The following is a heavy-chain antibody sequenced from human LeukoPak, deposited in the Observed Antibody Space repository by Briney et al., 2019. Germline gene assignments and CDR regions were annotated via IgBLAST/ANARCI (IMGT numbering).Heavy chain of an antibody. Sequence: GGSLRLSCAASGFTFSSYAMSWVRQAPGRGLEWVSAISGSGGSTYYADSVKGRFTISRDNSKNTLYLQMNSLRAEDTAVYYCAKATSSSWQFDYWGQGTLVTVSS. D-gene: IGHD6-13*01. CDR2: ISGSGGST. CDR3: AKATSSSWQFDY. J-gene: IGHJ4*02. CDR1: GFTFSSYA. V-gene: IGHV3-23*01.